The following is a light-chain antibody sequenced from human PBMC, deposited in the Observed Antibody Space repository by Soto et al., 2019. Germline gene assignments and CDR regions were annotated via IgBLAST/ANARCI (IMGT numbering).Light chain of an antibody. J-gene: IGKJ5*01. CDR1: QGISSY. CDR3: QQRNSYPIT. CDR2: TAY. V-gene: IGKV1-9*01. Sequence: DIQLTQSPSFLSASVGDRVTITCRASQGISSYLAWYQHKPGKAPNLLIHTAYTLQSGVPSRFSGSGSGTEFTLTISSLQPEDFATYYYQQRNSYPITFGQGTRLEIK.